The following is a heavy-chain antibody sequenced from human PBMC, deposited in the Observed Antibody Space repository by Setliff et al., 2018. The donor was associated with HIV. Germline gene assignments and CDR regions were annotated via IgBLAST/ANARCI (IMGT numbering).Heavy chain of an antibody. CDR2: MYYSGNT. J-gene: IGHJ4*02. CDR1: GVSISNYY. Sequence: SETLSLTCTVSGVSISNYYWSWIRQPPGEGLEWIGYMYYSGNTNYNPSLKSRVTISVDTSKSQFSLKLNSVTAADTAVYYCAKQPGGHSFFDLWGQGILVTVSS. V-gene: IGHV4-59*01. D-gene: IGHD1-1*01. CDR3: AKQPGGHSFFDL.